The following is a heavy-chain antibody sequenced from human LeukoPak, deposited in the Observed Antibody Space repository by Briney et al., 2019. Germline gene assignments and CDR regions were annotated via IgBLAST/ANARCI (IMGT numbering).Heavy chain of an antibody. CDR2: VDPNSGGT. CDR3: ARVRGRYFDWSTLGY. V-gene: IGHV1-2*02. J-gene: IGHJ4*02. Sequence: ASVKVSCKSSGDTFTDYYIHWVRQAPGQGLEWMGNVDPNSGGTNYAQKFQGRVTMTRDTSISTAYMELSRPRSDDTAVYYCARVRGRYFDWSTLGYWGQGTLVTVSS. CDR1: GDTFTDYY. D-gene: IGHD3-9*01.